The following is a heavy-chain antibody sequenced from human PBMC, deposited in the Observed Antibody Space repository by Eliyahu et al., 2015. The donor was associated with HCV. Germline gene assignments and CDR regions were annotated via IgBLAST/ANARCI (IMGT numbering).Heavy chain of an antibody. D-gene: IGHD2-21*02. Sequence: QVHLVESGGGVVQPGRSLTLXXTASGFTFSNYGMHWVRQAPGKGLEWVADISYDGSNYHYADFVKARFTISRDNSENTVYLQLNSLRAEDTAVYYCARCSGDYRTRNYFDYGGQGTLVTVSS. CDR3: ARCSGDYRTRNYFDY. J-gene: IGHJ4*01. CDR2: ISYDGSNY. V-gene: IGHV3-30*03. CDR1: GFTFSNYG.